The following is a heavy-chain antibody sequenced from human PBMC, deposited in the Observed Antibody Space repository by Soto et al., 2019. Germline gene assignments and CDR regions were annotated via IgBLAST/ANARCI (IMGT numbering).Heavy chain of an antibody. V-gene: IGHV4-39*01. J-gene: IGHJ2*01. CDR1: GGSISSSSYY. D-gene: IGHD6-19*01. CDR3: ARRLAVAGKWYFEL. Sequence: SETLSLTCTVSGGSISSSSYYWGWIRQPPGKGLEWIGSIYYSGSTYYNPSLKSRVTISVDTSKNQFSLKLSSVTAADTAVYYCARRLAVAGKWYFELWGRGTLVTVSS. CDR2: IYYSGST.